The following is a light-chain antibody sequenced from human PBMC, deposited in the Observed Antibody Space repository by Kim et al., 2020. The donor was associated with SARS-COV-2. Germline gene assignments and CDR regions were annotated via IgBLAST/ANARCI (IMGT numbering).Light chain of an antibody. J-gene: IGKJ4*01. CDR1: QSVSTF. CDR3: QHSYNVPLT. V-gene: IGKV1-39*01. Sequence: ASVGDSVTITCRASQSVSTFVNWQQQKPGKAPKVLIETTSTLQSGVSSRFSGSGSGTDFTLTINNLQPEDFATYYCQHSYNVPLTFGGGTKVEIK. CDR2: TTS.